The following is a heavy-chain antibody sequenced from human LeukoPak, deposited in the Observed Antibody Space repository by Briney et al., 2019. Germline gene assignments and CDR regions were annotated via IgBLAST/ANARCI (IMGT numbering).Heavy chain of an antibody. J-gene: IGHJ5*02. CDR3: ARVAGRHWFDP. V-gene: IGHV3-23*01. D-gene: IGHD6-19*01. CDR2: IRPSGDNT. CDR1: GFTFSSYD. Sequence: GGALRLSCAASGFTFSSYDMTWVRQAPGRGLEWVSSIRPSGDNTYYGYSVKGRFTISRDNSKNTVYLQMNNMRVDDTAVYYCARVAGRHWFDPWGQGTLVTVSS.